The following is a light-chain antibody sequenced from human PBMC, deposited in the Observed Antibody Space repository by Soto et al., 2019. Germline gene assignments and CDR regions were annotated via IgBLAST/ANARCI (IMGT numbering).Light chain of an antibody. CDR2: GIS. J-gene: IGKJ2*01. CDR3: QQYSSLPHT. Sequence: ESVLTQSPCTLSLSPGERATLSCRASQSVTNRYFAWYQQRPGQAPRLLIYGISNRATGIPDRFSGSGSGTDFTLTINRLEPEDFVVYYCQQYSSLPHTFGQGTKVDIK. CDR1: QSVTNRY. V-gene: IGKV3-20*01.